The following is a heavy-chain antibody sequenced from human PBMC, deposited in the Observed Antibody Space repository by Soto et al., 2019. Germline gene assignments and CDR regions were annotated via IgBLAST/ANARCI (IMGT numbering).Heavy chain of an antibody. D-gene: IGHD3-22*01. CDR1: GDTFSTYS. V-gene: IGHV1-69*08. CDR2: IIPILGTP. J-gene: IGHJ4*02. Sequence: SVKVSCKVSGDTFSTYSISWVRQAPGQGLEWLGGIIPILGTPSYAQSFQGRVTITADKSTSTAYMELSSLRSEDTAVYYCARERSRYDRSGYYRPNYWGQGTLVTVSS. CDR3: ARERSRYDRSGYYRPNY.